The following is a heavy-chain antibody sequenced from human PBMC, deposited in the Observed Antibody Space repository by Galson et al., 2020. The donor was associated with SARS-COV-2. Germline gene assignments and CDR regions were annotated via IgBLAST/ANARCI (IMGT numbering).Heavy chain of an antibody. J-gene: IGHJ4*02. V-gene: IGHV3-33*01. CDR2: IWYDGSNK. CDR1: GFTFSSYG. CDR3: ARCGGSRTSGGSCYSHNPFGY. Sequence: GESLKISCAASGFTFSSYGMHWVRQAPGKGLEWVAVIWYDGSNKYYADSVKGRFTISRDNSKNTLYLQMNSLRAEDTAVYYCARCGGSRTSGGSCYSHNPFGYWGQGTLVTVSS. D-gene: IGHD2-15*01.